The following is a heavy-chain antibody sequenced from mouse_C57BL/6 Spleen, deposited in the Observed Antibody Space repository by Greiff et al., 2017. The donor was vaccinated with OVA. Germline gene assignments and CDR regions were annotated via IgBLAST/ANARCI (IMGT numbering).Heavy chain of an antibody. CDR1: GYTFTDYE. J-gene: IGHJ3*01. D-gene: IGHD1-1*01. CDR3: TRVILRSAWFAY. Sequence: VQLQQSGAELVRPGASVTLSCKASGYTFTDYEMHWVKQTPVHGLEWIGAIDPETGGTAYNQKFKGKAILTADKSSSTAYMELRSLTSEDSAVYYCTRVILRSAWFAYWGQGTLVTVSA. CDR2: IDPETGGT. V-gene: IGHV1-15*01.